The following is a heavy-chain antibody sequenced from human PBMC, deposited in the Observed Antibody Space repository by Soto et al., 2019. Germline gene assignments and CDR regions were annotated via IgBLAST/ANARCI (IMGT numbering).Heavy chain of an antibody. CDR2: ISYDGSNK. D-gene: IGHD1-26*01. J-gene: IGHJ6*02. Sequence: PGGSLRLSCAASGFTFSSYGMHWVRQAPGKGLEWVAVISYDGSNKYYADSVKGRFTISRDNSKNTLYLQMNSLRAEDTAVYYCAIWDSGSYYPPSYKGMDVWGQGTTVTVSS. CDR1: GFTFSSYG. V-gene: IGHV3-30*03. CDR3: AIWDSGSYYPPSYKGMDV.